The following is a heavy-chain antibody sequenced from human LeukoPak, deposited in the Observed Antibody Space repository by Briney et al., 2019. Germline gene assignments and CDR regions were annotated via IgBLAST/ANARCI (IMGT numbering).Heavy chain of an antibody. CDR2: INPNSGGT. CDR3: ARASYYDFWSGYFFDY. J-gene: IGHJ4*02. V-gene: IGHV1-2*02. CDR1: GYTSTGYY. Sequence: ASVKVSCKASGYTSTGYYMHWVRQAPGQGLEWMGWINPNSGGTNYAQKFQGRVTMTRDTSISTAYMELSRLRSDDTAVYYCARASYYDFWSGYFFDYWGQGTLVTVSS. D-gene: IGHD3-3*01.